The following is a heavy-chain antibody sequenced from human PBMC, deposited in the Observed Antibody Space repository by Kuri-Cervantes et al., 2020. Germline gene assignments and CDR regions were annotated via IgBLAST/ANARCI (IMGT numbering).Heavy chain of an antibody. J-gene: IGHJ6*02. CDR3: ARWGGGYYYYGMDV. V-gene: IGHV3-53*01. CDR1: GSTFSNAW. CDR2: IYSGGST. D-gene: IGHD3-10*01. Sequence: GGSLRLSCAASGSTFSNAWMSWVRQAPGKGLEWVSVIYSGGSTYYADSVKGRFTISRDNSKNTLYLQMNSLRAEDTAVYYCARWGGGYYYYGMDVWGQGTTVTVSS.